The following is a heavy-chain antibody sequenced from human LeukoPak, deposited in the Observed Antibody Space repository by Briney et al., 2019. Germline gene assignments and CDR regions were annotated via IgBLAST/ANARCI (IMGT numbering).Heavy chain of an antibody. Sequence: GGSLRLSCAAPGFTFSSYGMHWVRQAPGKGLEWVAFIRYDGSNKYYADSVKGRFTISRDNSKNTQYLQMNSLRAEDTAVYYCAKVSHYDILTGYYYFDYWGQGTLVTVSS. D-gene: IGHD3-9*01. J-gene: IGHJ4*02. CDR3: AKVSHYDILTGYYYFDY. CDR1: GFTFSSYG. CDR2: IRYDGSNK. V-gene: IGHV3-30*02.